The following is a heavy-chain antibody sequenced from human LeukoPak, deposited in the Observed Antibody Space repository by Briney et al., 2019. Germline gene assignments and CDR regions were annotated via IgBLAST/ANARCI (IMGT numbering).Heavy chain of an antibody. V-gene: IGHV1-3*01. Sequence: ASVKVSCKASGYTLSSYTLHWVRQAPGQRPEWMGCIYAGNGNVKYSQNFQGRVTITRGTSASTAYMELSSLRSEDTAVYYCAREVAIWGQGTLVTVSS. CDR2: IYAGNGNV. CDR3: AREVAI. D-gene: IGHD2-15*01. J-gene: IGHJ4*02. CDR1: GYTLSSYT.